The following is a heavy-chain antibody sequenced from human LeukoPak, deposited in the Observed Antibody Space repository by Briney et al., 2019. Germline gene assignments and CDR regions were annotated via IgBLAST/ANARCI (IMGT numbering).Heavy chain of an antibody. CDR2: TRYPGNT. D-gene: IGHD4-23*01. J-gene: IGHJ4*02. CDR1: AGSLNSNFYY. CDR3: ARLRDGRWLLDS. Sequence: KPSETLSLTCTVSAGSLNSNFYYWGWIRQPPGKELEWIVSTRYPGNTFYNPSLKSRITISVDTSKNQFSLNLNSVTAADTSVYYCARLRDGRWLLDSWGRGTLVSVSS. V-gene: IGHV4-39*01.